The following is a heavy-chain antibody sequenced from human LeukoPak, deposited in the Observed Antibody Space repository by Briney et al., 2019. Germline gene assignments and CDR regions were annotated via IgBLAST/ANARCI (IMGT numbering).Heavy chain of an antibody. V-gene: IGHV4-31*03. CDR1: GGSISSGGYC. Sequence: PSQTLSLTCTVSGGSISSGGYCWSWIRQHPGKGLEWIGYIFYSGSTYYNPSLKSRVTISVDTSKNQFSLKLSSVTAADTAVYYRARELLYYDILYGMDVWGQGTTVTVSS. CDR3: ARELLYYDILYGMDV. CDR2: IFYSGST. J-gene: IGHJ6*02. D-gene: IGHD3-9*01.